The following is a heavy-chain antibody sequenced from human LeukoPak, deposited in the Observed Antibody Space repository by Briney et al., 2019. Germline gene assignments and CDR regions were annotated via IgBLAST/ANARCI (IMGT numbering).Heavy chain of an antibody. V-gene: IGHV4-30-4*01. J-gene: IGHJ4*02. D-gene: IGHD3-22*01. CDR2: IYYSGST. CDR1: GGSISSGDYF. CDR3: RGDTSGYYCPDY. Sequence: SETLSLTCTVSGGSISSGDYFWSWIRQPPGRGLECIGYIYYSGSTYYNPSLESRISISIDTSKNQFSLKLSSVTAADTAVYYCRGDTSGYYCPDYWGQGTLVTVSS.